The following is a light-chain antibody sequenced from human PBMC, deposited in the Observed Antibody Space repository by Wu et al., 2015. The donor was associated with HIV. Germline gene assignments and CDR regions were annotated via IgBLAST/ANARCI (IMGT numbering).Light chain of an antibody. CDR2: KTS. Sequence: DIQMTQSPSTLSASVGDRVTVTCRASQSISTWLAWYQQKPGKAPKLLIYKTSNLVTGVPSRFSGSGSGTEFTLTISSLQPDDFATFYCQRYDNFPLTFGGGTKVEIK. V-gene: IGKV1-5*03. CDR1: QSISTW. CDR3: QRYDNFPLT. J-gene: IGKJ4*01.